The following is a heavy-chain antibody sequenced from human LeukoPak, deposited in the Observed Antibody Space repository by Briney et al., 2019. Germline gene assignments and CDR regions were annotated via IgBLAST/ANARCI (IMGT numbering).Heavy chain of an antibody. D-gene: IGHD5-18*01. CDR1: AYSISSGYY. CDR3: AGGYSYGYDY. CDR2: IYHSGST. Sequence: PSETLSLTCTVSAYSISSGYYWGWIRQPPGKGLEWIGSIYHSGSTYYNPSLKSRVTISVDTSKNQFSLKLSSVTAADTAVYYCAGGYSYGYDYWGQGTLVTVSS. V-gene: IGHV4-38-2*02. J-gene: IGHJ4*02.